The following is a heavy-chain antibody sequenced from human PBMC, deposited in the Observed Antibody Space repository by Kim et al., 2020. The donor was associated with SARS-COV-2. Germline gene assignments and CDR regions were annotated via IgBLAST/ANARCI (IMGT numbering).Heavy chain of an antibody. J-gene: IGHJ3*02. CDR3: ARGGLLWFGDLDAFDI. Sequence: ASVKVSCKASGYTFTGYYMHWVRQAPGQGLEWMGRINPNSGGTNYAQKFQGRVTMTRDTSISTAYMELSRLRSDDTVVYYCARGGLLWFGDLDAFDIWGQGTMVTVSS. V-gene: IGHV1-2*05. CDR2: INPNSGGT. D-gene: IGHD3-10*01. CDR1: GYTFTGYY.